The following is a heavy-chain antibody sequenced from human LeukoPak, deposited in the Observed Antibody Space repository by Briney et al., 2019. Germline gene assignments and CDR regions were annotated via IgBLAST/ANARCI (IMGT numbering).Heavy chain of an antibody. CDR3: ARPTADGAFDI. V-gene: IGHV3-74*01. J-gene: IGHJ3*02. CDR1: GFTFSSYW. CDR2: INSDGSST. Sequence: GGSLRLSCAASGFTFSSYWMHWVRQGPGKGLVWVSRINSDGSSTIYADSVKGRFTISGDNAKNTVYLQMNSLRAEDTAVYYCARPTADGAFDIWGQGTMVTVSS.